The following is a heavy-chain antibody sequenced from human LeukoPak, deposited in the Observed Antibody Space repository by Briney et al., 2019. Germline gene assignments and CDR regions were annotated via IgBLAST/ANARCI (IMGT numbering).Heavy chain of an antibody. Sequence: GESLKIFCNGSGYSFTSYWIGWVRQMPGKGLEWMGIIYPGDSDTRYSPSFQGQVAMAADKSITTAYLQWSSLKASDTARYYCARGPLPGGYKRGLDYWGRGTLVTVSS. CDR2: IYPGDSDT. CDR1: GYSFTSYW. D-gene: IGHD3-22*01. V-gene: IGHV5-51*01. CDR3: ARGPLPGGYKRGLDY. J-gene: IGHJ4*02.